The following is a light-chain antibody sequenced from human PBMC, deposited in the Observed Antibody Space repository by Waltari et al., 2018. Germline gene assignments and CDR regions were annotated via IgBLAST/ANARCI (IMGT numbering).Light chain of an antibody. J-gene: IGLJ3*02. V-gene: IGLV2-14*01. CDR1: SSDVGGYNY. Sequence: XSALTQPAXVSGSPGQSITISCTGTSSDVGGYNYVSWYQQHPGKAPKLMIYEVSNRPSGVXXRXSGXKSGXXASLTISGLQAEDEADYXCSSYTSSXXQVFGGGTKLTVL. CDR2: EVS. CDR3: SSYTSSXXQV.